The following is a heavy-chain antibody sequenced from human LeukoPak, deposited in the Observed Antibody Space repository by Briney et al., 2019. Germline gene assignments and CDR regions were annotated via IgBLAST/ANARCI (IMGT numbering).Heavy chain of an antibody. Sequence: GGSLRLSCAASGFTVTSNYMTWVRQAPGKGLEWVANIKQDGSEKYYVDSVKGRFTISRDNAKNSLYLQMNSLRAEDTAVYYRARDRVGATCDYWGQGTLVTVSS. V-gene: IGHV3-7*01. CDR1: GFTVTSNY. CDR3: ARDRVGATCDY. D-gene: IGHD1-26*01. CDR2: IKQDGSEK. J-gene: IGHJ4*02.